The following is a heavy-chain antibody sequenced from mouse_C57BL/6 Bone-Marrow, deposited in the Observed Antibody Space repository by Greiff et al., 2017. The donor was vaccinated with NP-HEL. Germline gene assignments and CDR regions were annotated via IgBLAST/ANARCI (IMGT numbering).Heavy chain of an antibody. D-gene: IGHD1-2*01. Sequence: QVHVKQSGAELVKPGASVKLSCKASGYTFTSYWMHWVKQRPGQGLEWIGMIHPNSGSTNYNEKFKSKATLTVDKSSSTAYMQLSSLTSEDSAVYYCARFTTAPDVWGTGTTVTVSS. J-gene: IGHJ1*03. V-gene: IGHV1-64*01. CDR1: GYTFTSYW. CDR3: ARFTTAPDV. CDR2: IHPNSGST.